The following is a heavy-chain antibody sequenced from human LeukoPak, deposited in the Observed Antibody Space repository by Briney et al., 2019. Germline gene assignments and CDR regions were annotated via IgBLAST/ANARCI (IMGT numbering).Heavy chain of an antibody. CDR3: ARVRDCSSSSCYYMDV. D-gene: IGHD2-2*01. J-gene: IGHJ6*03. V-gene: IGHV1-8*03. CDR2: MNPNSGNT. CDR1: GYTFTSYD. Sequence: ASVKVSCKASGYTFTSYDINWVRQATGQGLEWMGCMNPNSGNTGYAQKFQGRVTITRNTSISTAYMELSSLRSEDTAVYYCARVRDCSSSSCYYMDVWGKGTTVTVSS.